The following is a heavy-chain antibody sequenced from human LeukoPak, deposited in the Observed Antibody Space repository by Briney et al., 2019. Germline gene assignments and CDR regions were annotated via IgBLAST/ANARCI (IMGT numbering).Heavy chain of an antibody. CDR3: ARNSGYDLNWFDP. J-gene: IGHJ5*01. D-gene: IGHD5-12*01. CDR2: IYTSGST. V-gene: IGHV4-61*02. CDR1: GGSISSGSYY. Sequence: SETLSLTCTVSGGSISSGSYYWSWIRQPAGKGLDRIGRIYTSGSTHYNPSLKSRVTISVDTSTTQFSLKLSSVTAADTAVYYCARNSGYDLNWFDPWGQGTLVTVSS.